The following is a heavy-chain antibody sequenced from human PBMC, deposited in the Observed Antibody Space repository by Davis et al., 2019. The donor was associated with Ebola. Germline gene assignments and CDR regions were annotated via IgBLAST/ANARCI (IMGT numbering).Heavy chain of an antibody. V-gene: IGHV4-59*12. CDR1: GGSISSYY. Sequence: MPGGSLRLSCTVSGGSISSYYWSWIRQPPGKGLEWIGYIYYSGSTNYNPSLKSRVTISVDTSKNQFSLKLSSVTAADTAVYYCARESGYCSGGSCYSGYFDYWGQGTLVTVSS. D-gene: IGHD2-15*01. CDR2: IYYSGST. J-gene: IGHJ4*02. CDR3: ARESGYCSGGSCYSGYFDY.